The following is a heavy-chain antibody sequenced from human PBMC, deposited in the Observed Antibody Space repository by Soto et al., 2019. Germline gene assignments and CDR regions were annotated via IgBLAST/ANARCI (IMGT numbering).Heavy chain of an antibody. CDR2: IDNAGTDS. J-gene: IGHJ6*04. Sequence: EVQLVESGGGLVQPGGSLRLSCAASGFTLSGRSMHWVRQAPGKGLVWVSGIDNAGTDSTYADSVKGRFTSSRDNAKNMLYLQMTSLRVEDTAVYYCARGWFGPDVWGKGTTVPVSS. CDR3: ARGWFGPDV. CDR1: GFTLSGRS. D-gene: IGHD3-10*01. V-gene: IGHV3-74*01.